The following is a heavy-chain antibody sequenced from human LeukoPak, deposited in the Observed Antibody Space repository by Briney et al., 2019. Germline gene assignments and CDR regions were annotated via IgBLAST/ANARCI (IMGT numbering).Heavy chain of an antibody. V-gene: IGHV3-30*02. CDR3: AREKKRYSSIFDY. CDR1: GFTFSSYG. J-gene: IGHJ4*02. D-gene: IGHD5-18*01. CDR2: IRYDGSNK. Sequence: GGSLRLSCAASGFTFSSYGMHWVRQAPGKGLEWVAFIRYDGSNKYYADSVKGRFTISRDNAKNSLYLQMNSLRAEDTAVYYCAREKKRYSSIFDYWGQGTLVTVSS.